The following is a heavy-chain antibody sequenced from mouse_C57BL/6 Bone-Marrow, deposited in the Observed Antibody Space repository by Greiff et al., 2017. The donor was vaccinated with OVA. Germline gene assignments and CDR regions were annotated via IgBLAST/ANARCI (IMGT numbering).Heavy chain of an antibody. Sequence: VQLQQSGAELVKPGASVKISCKASGYTFTDYYINWVKQRPGQGLEWIGKIGPGSGSTYYNEKFKGKATLTADKSSSTAYMQLSSLTSEDSVVYFCVYYGNYDAWFAYWGQGTLVTVSA. D-gene: IGHD2-1*01. J-gene: IGHJ3*01. CDR2: IGPGSGST. CDR1: GYTFTDYY. V-gene: IGHV1-77*01. CDR3: VYYGNYDAWFAY.